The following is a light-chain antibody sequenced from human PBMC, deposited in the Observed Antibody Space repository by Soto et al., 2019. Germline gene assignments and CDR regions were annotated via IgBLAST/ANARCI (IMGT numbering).Light chain of an antibody. Sequence: DIQMTQSPSSVSASVGDRVTITCRASEDISTWLAWYQQKPGKAPRLLIYAASRLQSGVPSRFSGSGSGTDFTLTISSLQPEDFATYYCQQGNSFPRTFGHGTRLEIQ. J-gene: IGKJ5*01. CDR1: EDISTW. CDR2: AAS. V-gene: IGKV1-12*01. CDR3: QQGNSFPRT.